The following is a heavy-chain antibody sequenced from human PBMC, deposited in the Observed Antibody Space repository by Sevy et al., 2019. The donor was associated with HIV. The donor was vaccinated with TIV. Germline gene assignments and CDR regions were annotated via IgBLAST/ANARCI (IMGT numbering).Heavy chain of an antibody. Sequence: ASVKVSCKASGYTFTSYDINWVRQATGQGLEWMGWTNPNSGNTGYAQKFQGRVTMTRNTSISTAYMELSSLRSEDTAVYYCARGDSPAYSSSWYYYYYGMDVWGQGTTVTVSS. CDR1: GYTFTSYD. CDR2: TNPNSGNT. V-gene: IGHV1-8*01. CDR3: ARGDSPAYSSSWYYYYYGMDV. J-gene: IGHJ6*02. D-gene: IGHD6-13*01.